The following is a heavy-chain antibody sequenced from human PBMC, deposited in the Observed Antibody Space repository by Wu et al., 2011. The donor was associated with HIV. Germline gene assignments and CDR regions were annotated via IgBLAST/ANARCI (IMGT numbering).Heavy chain of an antibody. J-gene: IGHJ4*02. Sequence: QVQLVQSGAEMEKPGSSVTVSCKASGGTFNNDGVNWVRQAPGGGLEWMGRIRPIYGRANYAQKFKGRVTISADNSANTVSMNLSSLTSADTAIYYCASGPYGDYAYFYSWGQGTLVTV. CDR2: IRPIYGRA. CDR3: ASGPYGDYAYFYS. V-gene: IGHV1-69*04. CDR1: GGTFNNDG. D-gene: IGHD4-17*01.